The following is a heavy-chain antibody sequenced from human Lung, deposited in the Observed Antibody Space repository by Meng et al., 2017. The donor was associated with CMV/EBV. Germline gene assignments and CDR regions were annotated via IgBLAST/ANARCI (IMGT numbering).Heavy chain of an antibody. V-gene: IGHV1-69*10. CDR3: ASLGYCSSTSCPFYYYYGMDV. CDR2: IIPILGIA. Sequence: SVKVSCKASGGTFSSYAISWVRQAPGQGLEWMGGIIPILGIANYAQKFQGRVTITADKSTSTAYMELSSLRSEDTAVYYCASLGYCSSTSCPFYYYYGMDVWVQGTTVTVSS. D-gene: IGHD2-2*01. J-gene: IGHJ6*02. CDR1: GGTFSSYA.